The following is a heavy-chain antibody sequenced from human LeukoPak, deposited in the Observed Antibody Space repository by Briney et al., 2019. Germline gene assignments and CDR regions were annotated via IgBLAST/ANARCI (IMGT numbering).Heavy chain of an antibody. D-gene: IGHD2-8*01. J-gene: IGHJ6*03. Sequence: GESLKISCKGSGYSFTSYWIGWVRQMPGKGLEWMGIIYPDDSDTKYSPSFQGQVTISADKSISTAYLQWSSLKASDTAMYYCARLASRTNAVCFSNYHYSMDVWGRGTTVTVSS. V-gene: IGHV5-51*01. CDR1: GYSFTSYW. CDR3: ARLASRTNAVCFSNYHYSMDV. CDR2: IYPDDSDT.